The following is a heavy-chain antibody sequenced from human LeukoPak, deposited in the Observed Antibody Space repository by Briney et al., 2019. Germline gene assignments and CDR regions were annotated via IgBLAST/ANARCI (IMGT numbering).Heavy chain of an antibody. Sequence: GGSLRLSCAASGFTFSSYAVSWVRQAPGKGLEWVSAISGSGGSTYYADSVKGRFTISRDNSKNTLYLQMNSLRAEDTAVYYCARGIYSSSWYFLDYWGQGTLVTASS. CDR1: GFTFSSYA. V-gene: IGHV3-23*01. CDR3: ARGIYSSSWYFLDY. D-gene: IGHD6-13*01. J-gene: IGHJ4*02. CDR2: ISGSGGST.